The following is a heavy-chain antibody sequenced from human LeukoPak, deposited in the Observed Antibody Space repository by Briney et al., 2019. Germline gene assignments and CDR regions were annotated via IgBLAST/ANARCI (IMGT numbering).Heavy chain of an antibody. CDR3: ARADCSSSSCYEFDY. Sequence: GGSLRLSCAASGFTFSDYYMSWIRQAPGKGLEWVSYIRSSGSTKFYADSVRGRLTISRDNAKNSLYLQMNSLRAEDTAVYYCARADCSSSSCYEFDYWGQGTLVTVSS. D-gene: IGHD2-2*01. CDR1: GFTFSDYY. CDR2: IRSSGSTK. V-gene: IGHV3-11*04. J-gene: IGHJ4*02.